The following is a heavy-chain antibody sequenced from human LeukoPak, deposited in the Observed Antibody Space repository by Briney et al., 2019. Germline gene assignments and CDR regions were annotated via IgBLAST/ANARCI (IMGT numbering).Heavy chain of an antibody. J-gene: IGHJ1*01. CDR2: IYYSGSP. D-gene: IGHD6-19*01. Sequence: PSETLSLTCTVSGGSINSGAYYWTWIRQHPGKGLEWIGHIYYSGSPYYNPSLKSRVSMSVDTSKNQFSLKLSSVIAADTAVYYCARGVTGGWYGDFQHWGQGTLVTVSS. CDR3: ARGVTGGWYGDFQH. V-gene: IGHV4-31*03. CDR1: GGSINSGAYY.